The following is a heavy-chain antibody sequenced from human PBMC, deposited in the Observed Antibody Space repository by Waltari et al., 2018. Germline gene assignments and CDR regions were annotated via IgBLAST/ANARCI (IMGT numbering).Heavy chain of an antibody. V-gene: IGHV2-70*01. Sequence: QATLRESGPAVVQPTQTLTLTCTLSGFSLSPSGVCVSWIRQSPGQAPEWLALINWNDDKIYNTSLATRLTTSQDTSKKQVVLEVANMGPADTATYYCARIPNYYASRSYQPFDSWGQGILVTVSS. J-gene: IGHJ4*02. CDR1: GFSLSPSGVC. CDR2: INWNDDK. CDR3: ARIPNYYASRSYQPFDS. D-gene: IGHD3-10*01.